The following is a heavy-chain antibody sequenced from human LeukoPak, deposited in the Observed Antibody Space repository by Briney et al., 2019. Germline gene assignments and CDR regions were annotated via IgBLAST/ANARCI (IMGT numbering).Heavy chain of an antibody. V-gene: IGHV4-59*01. CDR1: GGSISNYY. Sequence: SETLSLTCSVSGGSISNYYWSWIRQPPGKGLEWIGYIYSSGSTNYNPSLKSRVTISLDTSKNHFSLMLSSVTAADTAVYFCVRATQRYCSGTTCFPYWFDTWGQGTLATVSS. D-gene: IGHD2-2*01. J-gene: IGHJ5*02. CDR2: IYSSGST. CDR3: VRATQRYCSGTTCFPYWFDT.